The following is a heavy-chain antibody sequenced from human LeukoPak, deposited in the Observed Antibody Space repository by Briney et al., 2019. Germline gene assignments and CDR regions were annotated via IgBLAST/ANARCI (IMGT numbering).Heavy chain of an antibody. CDR1: GYSFTTYW. Sequence: GESLKISCKGSGYSFTTYWIGWVRQMPGKGLEWMGIIYPGDSGTRYSPSFQGQVTISADKSISAAYLQWSSLKASDTAMYYCARYLYGSGSYSDYWGQGTLVTVSS. CDR3: ARYLYGSGSYSDY. J-gene: IGHJ4*02. V-gene: IGHV5-51*01. D-gene: IGHD3-10*01. CDR2: IYPGDSGT.